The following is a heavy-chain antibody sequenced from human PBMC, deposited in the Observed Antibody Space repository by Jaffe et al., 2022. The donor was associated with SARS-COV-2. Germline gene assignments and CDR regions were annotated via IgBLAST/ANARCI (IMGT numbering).Heavy chain of an antibody. J-gene: IGHJ4*02. CDR2: ISWNSGSI. V-gene: IGHV3-9*01. Sequence: EVQLVESGGGLVQPGRSLRLSCAASGFTFDDYAMHWVRQAPGKGLEWVSGISWNSGSIGYADSVKGRFTISRDNAKNSLYLQMNSLRAEDTALYYCAKDKGGVLGGPLDYWGQGTLVTVSS. CDR3: AKDKGGVLGGPLDY. D-gene: IGHD3-16*01. CDR1: GFTFDDYA.